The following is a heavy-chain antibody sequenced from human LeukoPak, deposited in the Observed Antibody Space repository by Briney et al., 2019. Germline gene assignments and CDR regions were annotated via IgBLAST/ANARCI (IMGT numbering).Heavy chain of an antibody. CDR2: INHSGST. D-gene: IGHD6-6*01. V-gene: IGHV4-34*01. CDR3: ARGHEYSRSSVLVPKNWFDP. J-gene: IGHJ5*02. CDR1: GGSFSGYY. Sequence: PSETLSLTCAVYGGSFSGYYWSWIRQPPGKGLEWIGEINHSGSTNYNPSLKSRVTISVDTSKNQFSLKLSSVTAADTAVYYCARGHEYSRSSVLVPKNWFDPWGQGTLVTVSS.